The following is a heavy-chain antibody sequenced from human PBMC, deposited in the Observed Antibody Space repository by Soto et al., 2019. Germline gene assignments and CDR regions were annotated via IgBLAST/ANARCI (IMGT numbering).Heavy chain of an antibody. V-gene: IGHV1-8*02. J-gene: IGHJ3*02. Sequence: ASVKVSCKASGGTFSSYAISWVRQATGQGLEWMGWMNPNSGDTGYAQKFQGRVTMTRNTSISTAYMELSSLRSEDTAVYYCARARWGSYSDGSDIWGQGTMVTVSS. CDR1: GGTFSSYA. D-gene: IGHD3-16*01. CDR3: ARARWGSYSDGSDI. CDR2: MNPNSGDT.